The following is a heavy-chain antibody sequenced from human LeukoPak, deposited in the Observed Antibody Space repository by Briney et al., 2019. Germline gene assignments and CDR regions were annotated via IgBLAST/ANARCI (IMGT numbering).Heavy chain of an antibody. J-gene: IGHJ1*01. D-gene: IGHD6-19*01. CDR1: GYTFTSYG. CDR2: ISAYNGNT. Sequence: ASVKVSCKASGYTFTSYGISWVRQAPGQGLEWMGWISAYNGNTNYAQKLQGRVTMTTDTSTSTAYMELRSLRSDDTAVYYCARVLYSSGWYGGYFQHWGQGTLVTVSS. CDR3: ARVLYSSGWYGGYFQH. V-gene: IGHV1-18*01.